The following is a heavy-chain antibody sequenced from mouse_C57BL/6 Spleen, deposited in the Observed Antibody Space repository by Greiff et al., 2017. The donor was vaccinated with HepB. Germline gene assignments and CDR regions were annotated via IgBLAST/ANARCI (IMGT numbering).Heavy chain of an antibody. Sequence: QVQLQQPGAELVKPGASVKMSCKASGYTFTSYWITWVKQRPGQGLEWIGDIYPGSGSTNYNEKFKSKATLTVDTSSSTAYMQLSSLTSEDSAVYYCARCSVLRRGAMDYWGQGTSVTVSA. D-gene: IGHD1-1*01. CDR3: ARCSVLRRGAMDY. J-gene: IGHJ4*01. CDR2: IYPGSGST. CDR1: GYTFTSYW. V-gene: IGHV1-55*01.